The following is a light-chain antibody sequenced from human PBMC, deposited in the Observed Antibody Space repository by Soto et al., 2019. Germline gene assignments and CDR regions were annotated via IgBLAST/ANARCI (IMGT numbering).Light chain of an antibody. CDR1: SSDVCGYNY. CDR2: DVS. V-gene: IGLV2-14*01. CDR3: SSYTSSSTLLYV. J-gene: IGLJ1*01. Sequence: QSVLTQPASVSGSPGQSITISCTGTSSDVCGYNYVSWYQQHPGKAPKLMIYDVSNRPSGVSNRFSGSKSGNTASLTISGLQAEDEADYYCSSYTSSSTLLYVFGTGTKDTVL.